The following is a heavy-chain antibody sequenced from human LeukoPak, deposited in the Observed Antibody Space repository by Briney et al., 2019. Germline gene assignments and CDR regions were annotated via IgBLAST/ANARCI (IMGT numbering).Heavy chain of an antibody. D-gene: IGHD2-21*01. CDR2: IYYTRST. V-gene: IGHV4-39*01. CDR3: ARRGGGPYSAFDP. CDR1: GGSITSSSYY. J-gene: IGHJ5*02. Sequence: PSETLSLTCTVSGGSITSSSYYWGWIRQPPGKGLEWIGSIYYTRSTFYNPSLKSRVTISVDTSKNQFSMKLSSVTAADTAVYYCARRGGGPYSAFDPWGQGTLVTVSS.